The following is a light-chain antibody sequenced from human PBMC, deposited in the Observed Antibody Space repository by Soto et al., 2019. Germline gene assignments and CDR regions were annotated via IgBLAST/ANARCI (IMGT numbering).Light chain of an antibody. CDR3: AAWDDSLTVV. CDR2: TDD. CDR1: SSNLGSHT. J-gene: IGLJ7*01. V-gene: IGLV1-44*01. Sequence: QSVLPQPPSASGTPGPRVVLSCSGSSSNLGSHTVNWYHQVPETAPKLLIHTDDQRPPGVPDRFSGSRSGTSASLAITGLQSEDEGDYYCAAWDDSLTVVFGGGTQLTVI.